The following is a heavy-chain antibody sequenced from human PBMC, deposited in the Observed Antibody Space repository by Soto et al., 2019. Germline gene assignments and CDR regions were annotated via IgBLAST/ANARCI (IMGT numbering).Heavy chain of an antibody. CDR2: IYHSVST. CDR1: GGSISSGGYS. V-gene: IGHV4-30-2*01. Sequence: QLQLQESGSGLVKPSQTLSLTCAVSGGSISSGGYSWSWIRQPPGKGLEWIVYIYHSVSTYYNPSLKSRVTISLDRSKKQFSLKLSSVTAAETAVYYCARGMTTVTTLDYWGQGTLVTVSS. D-gene: IGHD4-17*01. CDR3: ARGMTTVTTLDY. J-gene: IGHJ4*02.